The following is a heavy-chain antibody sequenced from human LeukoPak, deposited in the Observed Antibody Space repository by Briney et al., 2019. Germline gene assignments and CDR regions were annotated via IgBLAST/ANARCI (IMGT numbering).Heavy chain of an antibody. D-gene: IGHD3-3*01. CDR3: ARDLFDASGTGITVFGVGLRTTGGLDI. V-gene: IGHV3-30-3*01. CDR1: GFTFRNYA. CDR2: ISYDGSDK. J-gene: IGHJ3*02. Sequence: GGSLRLSCEVSGFTFRNYAMHWVRQAPGKGLEWVAVISYDGSDKYYADSVRGRFTISRDNSKNTLYLQMNSLRAEDTAVYYCARDLFDASGTGITVFGVGLRTTGGLDIWGQGTMVTVSS.